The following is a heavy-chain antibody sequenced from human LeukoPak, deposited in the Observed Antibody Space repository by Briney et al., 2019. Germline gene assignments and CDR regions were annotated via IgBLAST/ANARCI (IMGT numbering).Heavy chain of an antibody. CDR2: INPSGGST. D-gene: IGHD4-17*01. CDR1: GYTFTGYY. J-gene: IGHJ4*02. V-gene: IGHV1-46*01. CDR3: ARDKSTWATVTTGCFDY. Sequence: ASVKVSCKASGYTFTGYYMHWVRQAPGQGLEWMGIINPSGGSTSYAQKFQGRVTMTRDTSTSTVYMELSSLRSEDTAVYYCARDKSTWATVTTGCFDYWGQGTLVTVSS.